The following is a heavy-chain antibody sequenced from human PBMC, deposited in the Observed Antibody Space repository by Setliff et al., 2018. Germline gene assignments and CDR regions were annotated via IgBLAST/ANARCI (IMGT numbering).Heavy chain of an antibody. CDR3: ARDSGLATDY. V-gene: IGHV3-48*01. CDR1: GFSFSNYG. CDR2: ISTSSSTK. Sequence: GGSLRLSCVVSGFSFSNYGMTWVRQAPGKGLEWISYISTSSSTKYYADSVKGRFTISRDNANQSLYLQMNSLRAEDTAVYYCARDSGLATDYWGQGTLVTVSS. D-gene: IGHD6-19*01. J-gene: IGHJ4*02.